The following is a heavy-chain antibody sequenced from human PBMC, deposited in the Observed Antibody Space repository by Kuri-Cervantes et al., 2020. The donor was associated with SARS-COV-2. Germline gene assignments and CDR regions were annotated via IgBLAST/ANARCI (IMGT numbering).Heavy chain of an antibody. V-gene: IGHV3-23*01. Sequence: GGSLRLSCAASGFTFSSYAMSWVRQAPGKGLEWVSAISGSGGSTYYADSVKGRFTISADKSISTAYLQWSSLKASDTAMYYCARKPGITGTTGVDYWGQGTLVTVSS. CDR1: GFTFSSYA. CDR3: ARKPGITGTTGVDY. J-gene: IGHJ4*02. CDR2: ISGSGGST. D-gene: IGHD1-20*01.